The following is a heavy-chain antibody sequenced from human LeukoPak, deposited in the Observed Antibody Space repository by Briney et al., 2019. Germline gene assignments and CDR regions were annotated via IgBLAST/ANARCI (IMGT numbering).Heavy chain of an antibody. J-gene: IGHJ4*02. D-gene: IGHD4-11*01. V-gene: IGHV3-23*01. CDR1: GFTFSSYA. Sequence: PGGSLRLSCAASGFTFSSYAMSWVRQAPGKGLEWVSAISGSGGSTYYADSVKGRFTISRDNSKNTLYLQMNSLRAEDTAVYYGAKDPYSNYEGYLDYWGQGTLVTVSS. CDR2: ISGSGGST. CDR3: AKDPYSNYEGYLDY.